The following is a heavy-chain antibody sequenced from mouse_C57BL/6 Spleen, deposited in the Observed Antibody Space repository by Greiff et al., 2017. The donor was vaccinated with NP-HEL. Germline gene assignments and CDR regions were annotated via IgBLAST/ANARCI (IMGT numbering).Heavy chain of an antibody. CDR2: ISYSGST. D-gene: IGHD1-1*01. CDR1: GYSITSGYD. Sequence: EVQLQQSGPGMVKPSQSLSLTCTVTGYSITSGYDWHWIRHFPGNKLEWMGYISYSGSTNYNPSLKSRISITHDTSKNHFFLKLNSVTTEDTATYYCARASSYWFAYWGQGTLVTVSA. J-gene: IGHJ3*01. V-gene: IGHV3-1*01. CDR3: ARASSYWFAY.